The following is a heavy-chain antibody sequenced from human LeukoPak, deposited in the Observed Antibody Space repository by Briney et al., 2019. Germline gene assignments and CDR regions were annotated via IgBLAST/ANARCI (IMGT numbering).Heavy chain of an antibody. Sequence: SQTLSLTCAISGDSVSSNSAAWNWIRQSPSRGLEWLGRTYYRSKWYNDYAVSVESRITINPDTSKNQFSLQLNSVTPEDTAVYYCARGIVVVPAVPEGMDVWGQGTTVTVSS. J-gene: IGHJ6*02. CDR3: ARGIVVVPAVPEGMDV. V-gene: IGHV6-1*01. CDR2: TYYRSKWYN. CDR1: GDSVSSNSAA. D-gene: IGHD2-2*01.